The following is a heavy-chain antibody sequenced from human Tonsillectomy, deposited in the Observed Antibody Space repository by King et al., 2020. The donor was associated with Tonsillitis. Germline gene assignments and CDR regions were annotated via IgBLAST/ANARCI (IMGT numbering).Heavy chain of an antibody. CDR2: INHTGSS. CDR3: ARDPHGPYDY. V-gene: IGHV4-34*01. J-gene: IGHJ4*02. CDR1: GGSFSGYY. Sequence: VQLQQWGAGLLKPSETLSLTCAVYGGSFSGYYWTWIRQPPGKGREWLGEINHTGSSDYNPSLKSRVTISVDTSKNQFSLKLSSVTAAATAGYYCARDPHGPYDYWGQGILVTVSS.